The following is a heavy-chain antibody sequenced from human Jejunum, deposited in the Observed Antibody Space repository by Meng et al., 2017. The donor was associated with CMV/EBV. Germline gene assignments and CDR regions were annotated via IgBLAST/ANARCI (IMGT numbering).Heavy chain of an antibody. CDR2: IDQDGSQT. V-gene: IGHV3-7*01. CDR1: GFTFSDYF. CDR3: ARANNHAMDV. D-gene: IGHD1/OR15-1a*01. J-gene: IGHJ6*02. Sequence: CADSGFTFSDYFMMWVRQAPGKGLEWVANIDQDGSQTYYVDSVKGRFTISRDNSKNTLYLQMNSLRAEDTAVYYCARANNHAMDVWGQGTTVTVSS.